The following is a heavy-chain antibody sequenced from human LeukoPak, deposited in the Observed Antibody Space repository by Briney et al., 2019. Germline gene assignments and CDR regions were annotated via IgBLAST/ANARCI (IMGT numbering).Heavy chain of an antibody. CDR1: GGSISGGSYY. J-gene: IGHJ6*03. V-gene: IGHV4-61*02. D-gene: IGHD2/OR15-2a*01. CDR3: ARDTSGPSLYYYYYMDV. CDR2: IYTSGST. Sequence: PSETLSLTCTVSGGSISGGSYYWSWIRQPAGKGLEWIGRIYTSGSTNYNPSLKSRVTISVDTSKNQFSLKLSSVTAADTAVYYCARDTSGPSLYYYYYMDVWGKGTTVTISS.